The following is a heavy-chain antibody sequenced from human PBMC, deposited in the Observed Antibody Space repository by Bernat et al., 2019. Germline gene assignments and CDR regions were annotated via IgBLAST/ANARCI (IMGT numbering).Heavy chain of an antibody. V-gene: IGHV4-34*01. D-gene: IGHD6-6*01. CDR1: GGSFSGYY. Sequence: QVQLQQWGAGLLKPSETLSLTCAVYGGSFSGYYWCWIRQPPGKGLEWIGEINHSGSTNYNPSLKSRVTISVDTSKNQFSLKLSSVTAADTAVYYCARGKVAARPGQWGYWGQGTLVTVSS. CDR2: INHSGST. J-gene: IGHJ4*02. CDR3: ARGKVAARPGQWGY.